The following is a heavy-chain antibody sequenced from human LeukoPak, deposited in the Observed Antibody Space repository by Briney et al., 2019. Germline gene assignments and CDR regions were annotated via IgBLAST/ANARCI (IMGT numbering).Heavy chain of an antibody. J-gene: IGHJ4*02. V-gene: IGHV3-64D*06. Sequence: GGSLRLSCSASGFAFSRYAMHWVRQAPGKGLEYVSGISSNGGSTYYADSVKGRFTISRDNSKNTLYLQMSSLRAEDTAVYYCVKSGSYYNEPYYFDYWGQGTLVTVSS. CDR2: ISSNGGST. CDR1: GFAFSRYA. D-gene: IGHD3-10*01. CDR3: VKSGSYYNEPYYFDY.